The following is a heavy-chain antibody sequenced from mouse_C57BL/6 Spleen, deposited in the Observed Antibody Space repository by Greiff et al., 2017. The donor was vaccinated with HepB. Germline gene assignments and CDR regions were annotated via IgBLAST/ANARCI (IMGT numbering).Heavy chain of an antibody. CDR1: GFTFSSYA. V-gene: IGHV5-4*03. CDR3: VSGEGFRFAY. CDR2: ISDGGSYT. Sequence: EVMLVESGGGLVKPGGSLKLSCAASGFTFSSYAMSWVRQTPEKRLEWVATISDGGSYTYYPDNVKGRFTISRDNAKNNLYLQMSHLKSEDTAMYYCVSGEGFRFAYWGQGTLVTVSA. J-gene: IGHJ3*01.